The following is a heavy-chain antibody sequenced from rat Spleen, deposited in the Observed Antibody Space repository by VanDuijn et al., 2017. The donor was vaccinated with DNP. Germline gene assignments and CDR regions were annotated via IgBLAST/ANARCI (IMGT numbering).Heavy chain of an antibody. CDR2: INYDGNST. CDR1: GFSFSNYG. D-gene: IGHD1-11*01. CDR3: ARRAGLVRGYYFDY. J-gene: IGHJ2*01. Sequence: EVQLVESGGGLVQPGRSLKLSCAASGFSFSNYGMAWVRQAPTKGLEWVATINYDGNSTHYRDSLKGRFTISRDNGKRTLHLQMDSLRSEETATYYCARRAGLVRGYYFDYWGQGVMVTVSS. V-gene: IGHV5-29*01.